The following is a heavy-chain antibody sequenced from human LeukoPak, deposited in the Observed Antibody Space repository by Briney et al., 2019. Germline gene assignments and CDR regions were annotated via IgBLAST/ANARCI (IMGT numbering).Heavy chain of an antibody. Sequence: SETLSLTCTVSGYSISSGYYWGWIRQPPGKGLEWVGSIYHSGSTYYNPSLKSRVTISVDTSKNQFSLKLSSVTAADTAVYYCIHYSGSYYYYYMDVWGKGTTVTVSS. CDR1: GYSISSGYY. D-gene: IGHD1-26*01. J-gene: IGHJ6*03. CDR3: IHYSGSYYYYYMDV. V-gene: IGHV4-38-2*02. CDR2: IYHSGST.